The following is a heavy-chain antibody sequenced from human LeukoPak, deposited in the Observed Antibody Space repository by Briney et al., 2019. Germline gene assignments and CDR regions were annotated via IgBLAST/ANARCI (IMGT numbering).Heavy chain of an antibody. J-gene: IGHJ4*02. CDR2: IYYGENT. V-gene: IGHV4-59*01. Sequence: SETLSLTCTVSGGSISSYYWSWIRQPPGKGLEWIGYIYYGENTNYNPSLKSRVTMSVDTSMNQFSLKLSSVTAADTAVYYCARGSRRPYYFDYWGQGTLVTVSS. CDR3: ARGSRRPYYFDY. CDR1: GGSISSYY.